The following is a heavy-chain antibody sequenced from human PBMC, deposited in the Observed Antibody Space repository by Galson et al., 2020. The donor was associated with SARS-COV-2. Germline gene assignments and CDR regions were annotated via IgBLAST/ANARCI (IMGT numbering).Heavy chain of an antibody. CDR3: ASGGVATIRGEAFDD. CDR2: IYASGST. J-gene: IGHJ4*02. CDR1: GGSISSGRYF. D-gene: IGHD5-12*01. Sequence: SETLSLTCTVSGGSISSGRYFWSWVRQPAGKGLEWLGHIYASGSTTYNPSLESRVTISIDRSKNQFSLKLSSVTAADTALYYCASGGVATIRGEAFDDWGQGTLVTVSS. V-gene: IGHV4-61*09.